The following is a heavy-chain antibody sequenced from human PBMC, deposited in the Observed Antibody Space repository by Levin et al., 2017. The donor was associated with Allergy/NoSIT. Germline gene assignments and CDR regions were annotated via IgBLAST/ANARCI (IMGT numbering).Heavy chain of an antibody. CDR1: GFTFSDYY. CDR2: ISSGGHTA. J-gene: IGHJ4*02. Sequence: GESLKISCATSGFTFSDYYMTWIRQAPGKGLEWVSYISSGGHTAYYTDSVKGRFTFSRNNAKNSLYLQMNSLRAEDTAVYYCARVARGIALPRTFFDYWGQGTLVTVSS. V-gene: IGHV3-11*01. CDR3: ARVARGIALPRTFFDY. D-gene: IGHD6-13*01.